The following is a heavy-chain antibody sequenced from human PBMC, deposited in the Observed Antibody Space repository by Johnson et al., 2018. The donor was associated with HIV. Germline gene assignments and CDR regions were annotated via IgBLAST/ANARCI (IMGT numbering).Heavy chain of an antibody. CDR3: ARGWGRSSGTFDAFDI. CDR2: ISYDGSNK. D-gene: IGHD6-19*01. CDR1: GFTFSSYA. J-gene: IGHJ3*02. Sequence: QVHLVESGGGVVQPGRSLRLSCAASGFTFSSYAMHWVRQAPGKGLEWVAVISYDGSNKYYADYVKGRFTISSDNSKNTLYLQMNSLRAEDTAVYYCARGWGRSSGTFDAFDIWGQGTMVTVSS. V-gene: IGHV3-30-3*01.